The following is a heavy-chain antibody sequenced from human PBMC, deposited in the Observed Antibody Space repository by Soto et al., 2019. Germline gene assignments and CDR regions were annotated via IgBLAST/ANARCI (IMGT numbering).Heavy chain of an antibody. CDR2: INAGNGNT. CDR1: GYTFTSYA. CDR3: ARGTSDYGGNDGDWFDP. J-gene: IGHJ5*02. V-gene: IGHV1-3*01. Sequence: QVQLVQSGAEVKKPGASVKVSCKASGYTFTSYAMHWVRQAPGQRLEWMGWINAGNGNTKYSQKFQGRVTITRDTYASTAYMELSSLRSEDTAVYYCARGTSDYGGNDGDWFDPWGQGTLVTVSS. D-gene: IGHD4-17*01.